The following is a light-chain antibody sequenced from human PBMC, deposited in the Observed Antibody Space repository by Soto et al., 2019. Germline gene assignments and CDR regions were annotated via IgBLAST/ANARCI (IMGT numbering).Light chain of an antibody. CDR2: GAS. CDR1: QSVSSSY. Sequence: EIVLTQSPVTLSLSPGERATLSCRASQSVSSSYLAWYQQKPGQAPRLLIYGASSRATGIPDRFSGSGSGTDFTLTISRLEPEDFAVYYCQQYGSSPPLTFGQGTKVDIK. CDR3: QQYGSSPPLT. V-gene: IGKV3-20*01. J-gene: IGKJ1*01.